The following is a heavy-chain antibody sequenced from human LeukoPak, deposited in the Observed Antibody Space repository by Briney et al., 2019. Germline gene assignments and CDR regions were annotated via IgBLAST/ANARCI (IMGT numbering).Heavy chain of an antibody. D-gene: IGHD4-17*01. CDR2: IYYTGSA. CDR1: GGSIRDYY. Sequence: SETLSLTRGVSGGSIRDYYWSWIRQPPGKGLEWIAYIYYTGSANYSPSFQSRLNISVDASKNQFSLKLFSVTAADTAVYYCARLKLHYDVYFPYFYYYYMDVWGKGTTVTVSS. V-gene: IGHV4-59*08. CDR3: ARLKLHYDVYFPYFYYYYMDV. J-gene: IGHJ6*03.